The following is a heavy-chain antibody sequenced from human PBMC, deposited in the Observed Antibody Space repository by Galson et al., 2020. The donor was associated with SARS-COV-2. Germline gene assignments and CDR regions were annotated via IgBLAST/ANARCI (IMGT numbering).Heavy chain of an antibody. CDR1: GFNFGDYT. D-gene: IGHD2-21*01. CDR2: IRRRAGGGTT. V-gene: IGHV3-49*04. CDR3: TRALRDCYNNHLDH. Sequence: TGGSLRLSCTGSGFNFGDYTVAWVRQAPGKGLECVGFIRRRAGGGTTEYAASVRGRFSISRDDSKSVAYLQMDSLTTEDTAVYYCTRALRDCYNNHLDHWGQGTLVTVSS. J-gene: IGHJ4*02.